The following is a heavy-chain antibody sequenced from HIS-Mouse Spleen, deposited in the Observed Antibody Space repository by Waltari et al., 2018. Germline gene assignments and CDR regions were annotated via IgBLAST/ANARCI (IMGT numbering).Heavy chain of an antibody. J-gene: IGHJ4*02. CDR1: GFTFSSYA. CDR2: ISGSGGST. V-gene: IGHV3-23*01. D-gene: IGHD4-17*01. CDR3: AKDMWGRDYGVNGGY. Sequence: EVRLLESGGGLVQPGGSLRLSCAASGFTFSSYAMSWVGQAPGKGLEWVSAISGSGGSTYYADSVKGRFTISRDNSKNTLYLQMNSLRAEDTAVYYCAKDMWGRDYGVNGGYWGQGTLVTVSS.